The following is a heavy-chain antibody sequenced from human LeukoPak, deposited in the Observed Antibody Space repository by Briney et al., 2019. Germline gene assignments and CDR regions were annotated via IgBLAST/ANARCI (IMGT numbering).Heavy chain of an antibody. CDR3: ARGCIVGVPAGFDY. Sequence: PSETLSLTCAVYGGSFSGYYWSWIRQPPGKGLEWIGEINHSGSTNYNPSLKSRVTISVDTSKNQFSLKLSSVTAADTAVYYCARGCIVGVPAGFDYWGQGTLVTVSS. CDR2: INHSGST. J-gene: IGHJ4*02. CDR1: GGSFSGYY. V-gene: IGHV4-34*01. D-gene: IGHD2-2*01.